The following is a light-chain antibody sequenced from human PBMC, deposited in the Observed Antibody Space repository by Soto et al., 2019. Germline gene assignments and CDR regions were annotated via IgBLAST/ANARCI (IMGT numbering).Light chain of an antibody. J-gene: IGKJ5*01. CDR1: QSLVYSDGHTY. V-gene: IGKV2-30*01. CDR2: KVS. Sequence: DVVMTQSPLSLPVALGQPASISCRSSQSLVYSDGHTYLNWFQQRPGQSPRRLIYKVSNRDSGVPDRFSGSGSGTDFTLEISRLEAEDVGVYYCMQGTHWPPITFGQGTRLEIK. CDR3: MQGTHWPPIT.